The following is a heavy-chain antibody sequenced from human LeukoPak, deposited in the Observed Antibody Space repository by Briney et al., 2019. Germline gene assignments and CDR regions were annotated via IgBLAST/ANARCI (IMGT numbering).Heavy chain of an antibody. J-gene: IGHJ4*02. CDR3: ARGIIAAAEGGFYYFDY. Sequence: SETLSLTCTVSGGSISSYYWHWIRQPPGKGLEWIGYISYSGSTNYNPSLKSRVTISVDTSKNQFSLKLNSVTAADTAVYYCARGIIAAAEGGFYYFDYWGQGTLVTVSS. V-gene: IGHV4-59*08. CDR2: ISYSGST. CDR1: GGSISSYY. D-gene: IGHD6-13*01.